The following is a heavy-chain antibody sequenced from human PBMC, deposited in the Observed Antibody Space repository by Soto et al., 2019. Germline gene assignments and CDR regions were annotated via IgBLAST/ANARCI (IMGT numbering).Heavy chain of an antibody. CDR1: GYTFTSYG. J-gene: IGHJ3*02. Sequence: ASVKVSCKASGYTFTSYGISWVRQAPGKGLEWMGWISAYNGNTNYAQKLQGRVTMTTDTSTSTAYMELRSLRSDDTAVYYCARDSIYGDYAWGAFDIWGQGTMVTVSS. CDR2: ISAYNGNT. D-gene: IGHD4-17*01. V-gene: IGHV1-18*01. CDR3: ARDSIYGDYAWGAFDI.